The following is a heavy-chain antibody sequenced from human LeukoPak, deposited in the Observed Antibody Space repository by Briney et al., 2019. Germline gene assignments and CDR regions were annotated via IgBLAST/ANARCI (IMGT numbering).Heavy chain of an antibody. V-gene: IGHV5-51*01. CDR3: ARINLVRGIIRAFDI. CDR2: IYPDDSDT. J-gene: IGHJ3*02. Sequence: GEALKIPCKGSGYNLSTYWVAWVRQMPGKGLEWMGIIYPDDSDTRYSPSFQGQVTISADKSITTAYLQWSSLKAADTAMYYCARINLVRGIIRAFDIWGQGTLVSVSS. CDR1: GYNLSTYW. D-gene: IGHD3-10*01.